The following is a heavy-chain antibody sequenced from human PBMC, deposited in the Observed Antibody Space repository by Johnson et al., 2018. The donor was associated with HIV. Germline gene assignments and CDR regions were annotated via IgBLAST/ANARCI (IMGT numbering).Heavy chain of an antibody. CDR2: TRNKANSYTT. J-gene: IGHJ3*02. CDR1: GFTFSDHY. Sequence: VQLVESGGGLVQPGGSLRLSCAASGFTFSDHYMDWVRQAPGKGLEWVGRTRNKANSYTTEYAASVKGRFTISSDDSTNSLYMQMNSLKTEDTAVYYCARGECSSTSCPRNAVDSWGQGTMVTVSS. CDR3: ARGECSSTSCPRNAVDS. V-gene: IGHV3-72*01. D-gene: IGHD2-2*01.